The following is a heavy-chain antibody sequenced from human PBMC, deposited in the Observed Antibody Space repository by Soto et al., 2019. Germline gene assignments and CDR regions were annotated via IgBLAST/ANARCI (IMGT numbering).Heavy chain of an antibody. V-gene: IGHV1-69*13. J-gene: IGHJ6*02. CDR2: IIPIFGTA. CDR3: ASKPLRYFDWSPREYGMDV. D-gene: IGHD3-9*01. CDR1: GGTFSSYA. Sequence: SVKVSCKASGGTFSSYAISWVRQAPGQGLEWMGGIIPIFGTANYAQKFQGRVTITADESTSTAYMGLSSLRSEDTAVYYCASKPLRYFDWSPREYGMDVWGQGTTVTVSS.